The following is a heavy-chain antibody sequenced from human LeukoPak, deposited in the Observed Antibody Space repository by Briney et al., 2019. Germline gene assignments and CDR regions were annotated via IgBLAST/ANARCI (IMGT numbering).Heavy chain of an antibody. D-gene: IGHD2-21*02. J-gene: IGHJ4*02. V-gene: IGHV3-66*01. Sequence: GGSLRLSCAASGFTVSSNYMSWVRQAPGKGLEWVSVIYNDGSTFYADSVRGRFTVSRDNAKNSVYLQMNSLRAEHTAAYYCVRGLCGGDCYSDWGQGTLVTVSS. CDR3: VRGLCGGDCYSD. CDR1: GFTVSSNY. CDR2: IYNDGST.